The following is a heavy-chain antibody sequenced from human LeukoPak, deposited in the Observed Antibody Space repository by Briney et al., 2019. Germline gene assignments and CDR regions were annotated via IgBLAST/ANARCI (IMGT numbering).Heavy chain of an antibody. Sequence: SETLSLTCTVSGGSISSHYWSWIRQPPGKGLEWIGYIYYSGSTNYNPSLKSRVTISVDTSKNQFSLKLSSVTAAGTAVYYCARDSRDAYYYYYMDVWGKGTTVTVSS. CDR3: ARDSRDAYYYYYMDV. V-gene: IGHV4-59*11. J-gene: IGHJ6*03. CDR2: IYYSGST. D-gene: IGHD2-21*02. CDR1: GGSISSHY.